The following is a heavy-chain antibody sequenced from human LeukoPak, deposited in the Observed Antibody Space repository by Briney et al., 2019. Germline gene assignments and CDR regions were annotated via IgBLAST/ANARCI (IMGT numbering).Heavy chain of an antibody. V-gene: IGHV1-69*13. CDR1: GGTFSSHA. J-gene: IGHJ4*02. CDR2: IIPIFGTA. Sequence: GASVKVSCKASGGTFSSHAISWVRQAPGQGLEWMGRIIPIFGTANYAQKFQGRVTITADESTSTAYMELSSLRSEDTAVYYCRWLFRYCSSTSWPCHDYWGQGTLVTVSS. CDR3: RWLFRYCSSTSWPCHDY. D-gene: IGHD2-2*01.